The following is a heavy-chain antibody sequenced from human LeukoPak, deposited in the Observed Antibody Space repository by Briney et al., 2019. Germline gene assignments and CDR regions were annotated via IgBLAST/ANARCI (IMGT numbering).Heavy chain of an antibody. CDR3: ARVSYGAFDI. CDR1: GGSVSSYY. J-gene: IGHJ3*02. V-gene: IGHV4-59*02. D-gene: IGHD2-8*01. CDR2: IYYSGST. Sequence: SETLSLTCTVSGGSVSSYYWSWIRQPPGKGLEWIGYIYYSGSTNYNPSLKSRVTISVDTSKNQFSLKLSSVTAADTAVYYCARVSYGAFDIWGQGTMVTVSS.